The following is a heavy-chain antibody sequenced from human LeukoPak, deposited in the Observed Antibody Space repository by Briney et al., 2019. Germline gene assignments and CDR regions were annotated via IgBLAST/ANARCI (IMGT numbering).Heavy chain of an antibody. V-gene: IGHV3-72*01. CDR3: TKLARAPRDFDY. CDR1: GFTFSDHY. D-gene: IGHD3-10*01. CDR2: SRDKGNSYTT. Sequence: GGSLRLSCAASGFTFSDHYINWVRQAPGKGLEWVGRSRDKGNSYTTAYAASVRGRFTISRDDSKNSLYLQMNSLKIEDTAVYYCTKLARAPRDFDYWGQGTLVTVSS. J-gene: IGHJ4*01.